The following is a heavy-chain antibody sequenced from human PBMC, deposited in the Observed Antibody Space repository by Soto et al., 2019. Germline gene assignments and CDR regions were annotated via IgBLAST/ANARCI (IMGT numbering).Heavy chain of an antibody. D-gene: IGHD4-4*01. J-gene: IGHJ3*02. CDR3: ATSYSNYDEAFDI. V-gene: IGHV3-7*01. Sequence: GGSLRLSCAASGFSFSSYWMSWVRQAPGKGLEWVADIKQDGSEKYYVVSVKGRFNISRDNAKNSLYLQMNSLRAEDTAVYYCATSYSNYDEAFDIGGQGTMVTVS. CDR1: GFSFSSYW. CDR2: IKQDGSEK.